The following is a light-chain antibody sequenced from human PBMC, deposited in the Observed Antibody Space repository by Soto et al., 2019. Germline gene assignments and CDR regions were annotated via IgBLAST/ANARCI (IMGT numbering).Light chain of an antibody. Sequence: ILLPQSQGTLSLSPGERATLSCRASQSVSSSYLAWYQQRPGQAPRLLIYDGSTRAAGVPARFSGSGSGTEFTLTISSLQSEDFAVYHCQQYHNWPSWTFGQGTKVDIK. CDR1: QSVSSSY. CDR2: DGS. V-gene: IGKV3-15*01. J-gene: IGKJ1*01. CDR3: QQYHNWPSWT.